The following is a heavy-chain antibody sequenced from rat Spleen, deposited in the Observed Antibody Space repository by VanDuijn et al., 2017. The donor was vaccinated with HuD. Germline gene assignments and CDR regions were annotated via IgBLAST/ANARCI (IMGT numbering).Heavy chain of an antibody. CDR1: GFTFSDYY. D-gene: IGHD1-3*01. V-gene: IGHV5-7*01. J-gene: IGHJ3*01. Sequence: EVQLVESDGGLVQPGRSLKLSCAALGFTFSDYYMAWVRQAPTKGLEWVATITYDGSGTYYRDSVKGRFTISRDNAKSTLYLQMDSLRSEDTATYYCARPSYGFPFAYWGQGTLVTVSS. CDR3: ARPSYGFPFAY. CDR2: ITYDGSGT.